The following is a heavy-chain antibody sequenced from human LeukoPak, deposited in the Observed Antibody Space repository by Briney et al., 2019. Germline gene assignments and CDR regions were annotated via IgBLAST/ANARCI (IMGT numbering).Heavy chain of an antibody. CDR1: SGSISSYY. V-gene: IGHV4-59*01. CDR2: FYYTGGT. CDR3: ARVLPNYYDSSGYYYISYYFDY. D-gene: IGHD3-22*01. Sequence: SETLSLTCTVSSGSISSYYWSWIRQPPGKGLEWIGFFYYTGGTNYNPSLKSRVTISVDTSKNQFSLKLSSVTAADTAVYYCARVLPNYYDSSGYYYISYYFDYWGQGTLVTVSS. J-gene: IGHJ4*02.